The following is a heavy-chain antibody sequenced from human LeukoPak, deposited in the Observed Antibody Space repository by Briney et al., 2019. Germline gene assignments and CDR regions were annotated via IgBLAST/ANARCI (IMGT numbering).Heavy chain of an antibody. CDR1: GYTFTSYG. CDR2: ISAYNGNT. V-gene: IGHV1-18*01. D-gene: IGHD3-22*01. J-gene: IGHJ5*02. CDR3: ARTSLYYYDSSGSYEGSWFDP. Sequence: GASVKVSCKASGYTFTSYGISWVRQAPGQGLEWMGWISAYNGNTNYAQKLQGRVTMTTDTSTSTAYMELRSLRSDDTAVYYCARTSLYYYDSSGSYEGSWFDPWGQGTLVTVSS.